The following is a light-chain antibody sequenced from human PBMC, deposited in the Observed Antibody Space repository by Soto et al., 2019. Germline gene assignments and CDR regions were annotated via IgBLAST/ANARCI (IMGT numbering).Light chain of an antibody. CDR2: TAS. J-gene: IGKJ1*01. V-gene: IGKV3-11*01. Sequence: EVVLTQSPGTLSLSPGERATLSCRASQSVSNYLAWYQHKPGQAPRPLIYTASSRATGIPARFTGSGSGTDFTLTISSLEPEDFAVYYCQQRSTWPPWTFGQGTKVDIK. CDR1: QSVSNY. CDR3: QQRSTWPPWT.